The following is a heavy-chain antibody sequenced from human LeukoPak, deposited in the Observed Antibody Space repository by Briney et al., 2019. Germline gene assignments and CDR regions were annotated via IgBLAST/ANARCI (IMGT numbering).Heavy chain of an antibody. Sequence: PGGSLRLSCAASGFTFSSYSMNWVRQAPGKGLEWVLSISSSSSYIYYADSMKGPFTISRDNAKISLYMQMNSLRAEDTAVYYCARDDYYYDSSGYSAGEDYWGQGTLVTVSS. CDR1: GFTFSSYS. CDR3: ARDDYYYDSSGYSAGEDY. V-gene: IGHV3-21*01. J-gene: IGHJ4*02. CDR2: ISSSSSYI. D-gene: IGHD3-22*01.